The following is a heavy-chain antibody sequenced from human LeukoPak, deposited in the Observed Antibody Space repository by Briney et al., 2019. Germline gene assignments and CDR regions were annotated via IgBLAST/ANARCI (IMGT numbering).Heavy chain of an antibody. J-gene: IGHJ4*02. CDR2: ISGSGGST. V-gene: IGHV3-23*01. D-gene: IGHD6-6*01. CDR3: AKSVAARCDY. Sequence: GGSLRLSCAASGFTFSSYAMSWVRQAPGKGLEWVSAISGSGGSTYYADSVKGRFTISRDDSKNMLYLQMNSLRAEDTAVYYCAKSVAARCDYWGQGTLVTVSS. CDR1: GFTFSSYA.